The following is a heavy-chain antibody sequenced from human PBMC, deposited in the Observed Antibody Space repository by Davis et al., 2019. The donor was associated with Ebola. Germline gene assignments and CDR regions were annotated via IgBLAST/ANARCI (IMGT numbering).Heavy chain of an antibody. D-gene: IGHD1/OR15-1a*01. CDR3: VTENWYRFES. Sequence: GESLKISCAASGFTFSSYAMHLVRQAPGKGLEWVAVISYDGSNKYYGDSVKGRFTISRDNSKNTLYLQMNSLRAEDTAVYYCVTENWYRFESWGQGTLVTVSS. CDR2: ISYDGSNK. CDR1: GFTFSSYA. V-gene: IGHV3-30-3*01. J-gene: IGHJ4*02.